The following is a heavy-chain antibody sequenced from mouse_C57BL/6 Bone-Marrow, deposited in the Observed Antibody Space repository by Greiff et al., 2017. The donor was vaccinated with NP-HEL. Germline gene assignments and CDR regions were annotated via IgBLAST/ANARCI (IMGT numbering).Heavy chain of an antibody. V-gene: IGHV2-2*01. CDR3: AAQGYYYAMDY. J-gene: IGHJ4*01. CDR2: IWSGGST. CDR1: GFSLTSYG. D-gene: IGHD3-2*02. Sequence: QVQLKESGPGLVQPSQSLSITCTVSGFSLTSYGVHWVRQSPGKGLEWLGVIWSGGSTDYNAAFISRLSISKDNSKRQVFFKMNSLQADDTAIYYCAAQGYYYAMDYWGQGTSVTVSS.